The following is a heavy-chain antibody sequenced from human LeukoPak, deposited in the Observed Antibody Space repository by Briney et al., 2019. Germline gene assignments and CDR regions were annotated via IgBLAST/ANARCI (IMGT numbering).Heavy chain of an antibody. J-gene: IGHJ5*02. Sequence: SEKVSCKASGGTFSSYAISWVRQAPGQGLEWMGGIIPIFGTANYAQKFQGRVTITADESTSTAYMELSSLRSEDTAVYYCARGVGVVPAALTYNWFDPWGQGTLVTVSS. CDR1: GGTFSSYA. CDR2: IIPIFGTA. D-gene: IGHD2-2*01. V-gene: IGHV1-69*13. CDR3: ARGVGVVPAALTYNWFDP.